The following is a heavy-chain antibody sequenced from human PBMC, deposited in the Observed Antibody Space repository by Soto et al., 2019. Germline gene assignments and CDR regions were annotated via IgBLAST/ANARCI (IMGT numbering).Heavy chain of an antibody. D-gene: IGHD3-3*01. Sequence: GGSLRLSCAASGFTFDNAWMNWVRQAPGKGLEWVGRIKSEIDGGTTDYAAPVKGRFTISRDDSKNTLYLQMNSLKTEDTAVYYCTSKTYYDFWSGRGGYFDYWGQGTLVTVSS. V-gene: IGHV3-15*07. CDR1: GFTFDNAW. CDR3: TSKTYYDFWSGRGGYFDY. CDR2: IKSEIDGGTT. J-gene: IGHJ4*02.